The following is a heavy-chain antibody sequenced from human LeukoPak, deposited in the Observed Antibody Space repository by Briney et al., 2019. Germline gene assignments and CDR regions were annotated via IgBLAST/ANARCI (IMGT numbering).Heavy chain of an antibody. V-gene: IGHV1-8*01. CDR2: MNPNSGNT. CDR3: ARGRGYYYYYYMDV. CDR1: GYTFTSYD. J-gene: IGHJ6*03. Sequence: ASVKVSCTASGYTFTSYDINWVRQATGQGLEWMGWMNPNSGNTGYAQKFQGRVTMTRNTSISTAYMELSSLRSEDTAVYYCARGRGYYYYYYMDVWGKGTTVTVSS.